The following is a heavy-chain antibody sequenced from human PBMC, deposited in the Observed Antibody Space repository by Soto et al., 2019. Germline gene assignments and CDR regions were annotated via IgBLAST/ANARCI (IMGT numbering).Heavy chain of an antibody. CDR1: GFTFSNYA. V-gene: IGHV3-30-3*01. Sequence: QVPLVESGGGVVQPGRSLRLSCAASGFTFSNYALHWVRQAPGRGLEWVALISFDGNNKYYANSVKGRFTISRDNSKNTLYLQMNSLRAEDTSVYYCGRCTGTSCHLGADFWGQGTLVIVSS. D-gene: IGHD2-2*01. CDR2: ISFDGNNK. J-gene: IGHJ4*02. CDR3: GRCTGTSCHLGADF.